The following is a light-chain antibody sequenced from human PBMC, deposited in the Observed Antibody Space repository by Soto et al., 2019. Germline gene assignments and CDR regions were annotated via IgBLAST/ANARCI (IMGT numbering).Light chain of an antibody. J-gene: IGKJ2*01. Sequence: AIQMTQSPSSLSATVGDRVTITCRASQGIRSELGWYQQKPGKAPKLLIYAASTLQSGVPSRFSGSGSGTDFTLTISCLQPEDFATYYCQQYYSYPPYTFGQGTKVDIK. CDR3: QQYYSYPPYT. CDR2: AAS. V-gene: IGKV1-6*01. CDR1: QGIRSE.